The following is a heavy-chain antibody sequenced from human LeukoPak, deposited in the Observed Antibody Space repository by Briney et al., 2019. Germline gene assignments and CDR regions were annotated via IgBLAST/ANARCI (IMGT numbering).Heavy chain of an antibody. Sequence: GGSLRLSCVASGFPFSGYWMDWVRQAPGKWMEWVANINQDGTTQYFAPSVKGRFSISRDNAKNSLYLQMNSLRAEDTAVYYCSRSLDYLGQGALVTVSS. CDR1: GFPFSGYW. CDR2: INQDGTTQ. CDR3: SRSLDY. V-gene: IGHV3-7*01. J-gene: IGHJ4*02.